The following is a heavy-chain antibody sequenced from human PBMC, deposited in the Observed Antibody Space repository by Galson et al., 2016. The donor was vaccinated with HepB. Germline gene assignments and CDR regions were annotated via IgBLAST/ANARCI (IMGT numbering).Heavy chain of an antibody. J-gene: IGHJ4*02. Sequence: SLRLSCAVSGFTFNNAWMSWVRQAPGKGLEWVGRIKSNTDGGTTDYAAPVKGRFTISRDDSKNTLYLQMNSLKAEDTAVYYCTRCRTSCSTFDYWGQGTLVTVSS. CDR3: TRCRTSCSTFDY. CDR1: GFTFNNAW. CDR2: IKSNTDGGTT. V-gene: IGHV3-15*01. D-gene: IGHD2-2*01.